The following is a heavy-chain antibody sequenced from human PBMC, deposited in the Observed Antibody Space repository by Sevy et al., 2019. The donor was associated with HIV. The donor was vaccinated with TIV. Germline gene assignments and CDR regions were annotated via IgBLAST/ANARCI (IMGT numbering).Heavy chain of an antibody. D-gene: IGHD2-15*01. Sequence: GGSLRLSCAASGFTVSSNYMSWVRQAPGKGLEWVSVIYSGGSTYYADSVKGRFTISRDNSKNTLYLQRNSLRDEDTAVYYWARGTLGPAAFDIWGQGTRVTVSS. V-gene: IGHV3-53*01. CDR2: IYSGGST. J-gene: IGHJ3*02. CDR1: GFTVSSNY. CDR3: ARGTLGPAAFDI.